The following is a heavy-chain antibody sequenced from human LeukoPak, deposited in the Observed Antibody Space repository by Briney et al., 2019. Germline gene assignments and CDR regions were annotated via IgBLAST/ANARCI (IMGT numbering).Heavy chain of an antibody. Sequence: SETLSLTCTVSGYSISSGYYWGWIRQPPGKGLEWIGSIYHSGSTYYNPSLKSRVTISVDTSKNQFSLKLSSVTAADTAVYYCARVSWGIYGGSTGDASDIWAQGPMVTVSS. CDR2: IYHSGST. J-gene: IGHJ3*02. D-gene: IGHD4-23*01. CDR1: GYSISSGYY. V-gene: IGHV4-38-2*02. CDR3: ARVSWGIYGGSTGDASDI.